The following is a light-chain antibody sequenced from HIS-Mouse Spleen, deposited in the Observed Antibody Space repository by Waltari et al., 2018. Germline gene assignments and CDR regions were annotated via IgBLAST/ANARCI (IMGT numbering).Light chain of an antibody. CDR2: QDS. Sequence: SYELTQPPSVSVSQGQTASIPCSGDKLGDKYACWYQQKPGQSPVLVIYQDSKRPSGIPERFSGSNSGNTATLTISGTQAMDEADYYCQAWDSSYSVFGGGTKLTVL. J-gene: IGLJ2*01. V-gene: IGLV3-1*01. CDR1: KLGDKY. CDR3: QAWDSSYSV.